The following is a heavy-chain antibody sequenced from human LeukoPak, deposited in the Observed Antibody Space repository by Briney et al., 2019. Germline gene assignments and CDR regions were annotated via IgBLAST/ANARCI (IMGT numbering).Heavy chain of an antibody. J-gene: IGHJ4*02. D-gene: IGHD3-10*01. CDR1: GFTLSTFS. CDR2: ISGGSGTI. Sequence: GGSLRLSCAASGFTLSTFSMNWVRQAPGRGLEWVSYISGGSGTIHYADSVKGRFTISRDNAKNLLYLQMNSLRAEDTAVYYCARQPGELDYWGQGTLVTVSS. CDR3: ARQPGELDY. V-gene: IGHV3-48*01.